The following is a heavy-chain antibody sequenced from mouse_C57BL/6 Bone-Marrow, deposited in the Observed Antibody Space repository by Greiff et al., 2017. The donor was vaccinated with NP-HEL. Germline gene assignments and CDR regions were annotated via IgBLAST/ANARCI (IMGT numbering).Heavy chain of an antibody. CDR1: GFTFSDYG. J-gene: IGHJ3*01. Sequence: EVMLVESGGGLVQPGGSLKLSCAASGFTFSDYGMAWVRQAPRKGPEWVAFISNLAYSIYYADTVTGRFTISRENAKNTLYLEMSSLRSEDTAMYYCARPRQLSLGVAYWGQGTLVTVSA. V-gene: IGHV5-15*04. CDR3: ARPRQLSLGVAY. CDR2: ISNLAYSI. D-gene: IGHD3-2*02.